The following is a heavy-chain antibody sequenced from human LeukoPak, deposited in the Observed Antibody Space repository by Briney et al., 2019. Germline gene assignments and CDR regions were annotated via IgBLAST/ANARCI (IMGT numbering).Heavy chain of an antibody. CDR2: MNPNSGNT. Sequence: ASVKVSCKASGYTFTSYDINWVRQATGQGLEWMGWMNPNSGNTGYAQKFQGRVTITRNTSISTAYMELSSLRSEDTAVYYCAKDPEYSVAAALDYMDVWGKGTTVTVSS. CDR1: GYTFTSYD. V-gene: IGHV1-8*03. D-gene: IGHD6-13*01. J-gene: IGHJ6*03. CDR3: AKDPEYSVAAALDYMDV.